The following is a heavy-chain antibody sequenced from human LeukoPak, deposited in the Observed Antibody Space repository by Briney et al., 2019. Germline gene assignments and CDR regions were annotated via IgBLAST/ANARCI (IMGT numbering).Heavy chain of an antibody. CDR2: TYYSGST. J-gene: IGHJ5*02. CDR1: GGSISSYY. D-gene: IGHD2-2*02. Sequence: SETLSLTCTVSGGSISSYYWSWIRQPPGKGLEWIRYTYYSGSTNYNPSLKSRVTISVDTSKNQFSLKLSSVTAADTAVYYCARDHLYCSSTSCYSHWFDPWGQGTLVTVSS. CDR3: ARDHLYCSSTSCYSHWFDP. V-gene: IGHV4-59*01.